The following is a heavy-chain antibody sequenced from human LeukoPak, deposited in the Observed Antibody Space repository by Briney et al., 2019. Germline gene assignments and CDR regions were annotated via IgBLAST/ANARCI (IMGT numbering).Heavy chain of an antibody. CDR3: ARRRGYSYGRFDY. Sequence: GGSLRLSCTASGFTFSSSWMHWVRQAPGKGLMWVSRINSDGSSTIYADSVRGRFTISRDNAKNTLYLQMNSLSAEDTAVYYCARRRGYSYGRFDYWGQGTLVTVSS. CDR1: GFTFSSSW. CDR2: INSDGSST. J-gene: IGHJ4*02. D-gene: IGHD5-18*01. V-gene: IGHV3-74*01.